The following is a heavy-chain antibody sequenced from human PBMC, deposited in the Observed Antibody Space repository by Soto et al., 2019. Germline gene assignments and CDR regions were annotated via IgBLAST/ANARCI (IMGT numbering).Heavy chain of an antibody. D-gene: IGHD5-18*01. V-gene: IGHV6-1*01. CDR1: GDSVSSNSAA. Sequence: PSQTLSLTCAISGDSVSSNSAAWNWIRQSPSRGLEWLGRTYYRSKWYNDYAVSVKGRITINPDTSKNQFTLPLNSETPEVTAVYYGARYSLREYSSLSFDPWGQGTLVTVSS. J-gene: IGHJ5*02. CDR3: ARYSLREYSSLSFDP. CDR2: TYYRSKWYN.